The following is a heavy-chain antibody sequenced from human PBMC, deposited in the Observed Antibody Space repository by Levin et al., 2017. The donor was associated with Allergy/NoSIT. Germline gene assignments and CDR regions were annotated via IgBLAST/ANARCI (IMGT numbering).Heavy chain of an antibody. CDR2: ISSSSSYI. CDR3: ARDGGFVVFGVVRTSRYFDL. V-gene: IGHV3-21*01. CDR1: GFTFSSYS. J-gene: IGHJ2*01. Sequence: GESLKISCAASGFTFSSYSMNWVRQAPGKGLEWVSSISSSSSYIYYADSVKGRFTISRDNAKNSLYLQMNSLRAEDTAVYYCARDGGFVVFGVVRTSRYFDLWGRGTLVTVSS. D-gene: IGHD3-3*01.